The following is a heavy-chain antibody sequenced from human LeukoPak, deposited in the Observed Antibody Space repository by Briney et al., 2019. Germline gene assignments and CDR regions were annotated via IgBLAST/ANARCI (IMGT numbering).Heavy chain of an antibody. CDR3: ARDKQWLYGDNYFDY. V-gene: IGHV1-46*01. CDR2: FDPSGGST. D-gene: IGHD6-19*01. J-gene: IGHJ4*02. Sequence: ASVKVSCKASGYTFTSYYMHWVRQAPGQGLEWMGIFDPSGGSTSYAQKFQGRVTMTRDTSTSTVYMELSSLRSEDTAVYYRARDKQWLYGDNYFDYWGQGTLVTVSS. CDR1: GYTFTSYY.